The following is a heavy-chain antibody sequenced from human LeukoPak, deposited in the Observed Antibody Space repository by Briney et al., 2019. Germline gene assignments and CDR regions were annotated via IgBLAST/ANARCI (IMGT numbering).Heavy chain of an antibody. V-gene: IGHV4-34*01. CDR3: ARRPNCSGGSCYGRTYYFDY. J-gene: IGHJ4*02. Sequence: PSETLSLTRAVYGGSFSGYYWSWIRQPPGKGLEGIGGINHSGSTNYNPSPKSRVTISVDTSKNQFSLKLSSVTAADTAVYYCARRPNCSGGSCYGRTYYFDYWGQGTLVTVSS. CDR2: INHSGST. D-gene: IGHD2-15*01. CDR1: GGSFSGYY.